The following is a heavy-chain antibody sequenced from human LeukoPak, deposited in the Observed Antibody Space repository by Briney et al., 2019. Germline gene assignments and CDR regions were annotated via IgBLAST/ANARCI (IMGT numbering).Heavy chain of an antibody. V-gene: IGHV3-23*01. Sequence: GGSLRLSCAASGFTFSSYDMSWVRQAPGKGLEWVSAISGSGGSTYYADSVKGRFTISRDNSKNTLYLQMNSLRTEDTAVYYCEKAYRMQQLSTDIDAFDIWGQGTMVTVSS. CDR2: ISGSGGST. CDR3: EKAYRMQQLSTDIDAFDI. J-gene: IGHJ3*02. CDR1: GFTFSSYD. D-gene: IGHD6-13*01.